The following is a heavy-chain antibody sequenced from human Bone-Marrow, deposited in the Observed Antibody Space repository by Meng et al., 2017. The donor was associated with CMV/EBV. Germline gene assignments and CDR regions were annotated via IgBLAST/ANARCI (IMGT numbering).Heavy chain of an antibody. CDR2: IWYDGSNK. Sequence: GESLKISCAASGFTFSSYGMHWVRQAPGKGLEWVAVIWYDGSNKYYADSVKGRFTISRDNAKNSLYLQMNSLRAEDTALYYCAKDGRRNYYGSGAGGDYWGQGTLVTVSS. CDR3: AKDGRRNYYGSGAGGDY. D-gene: IGHD3-10*01. CDR1: GFTFSSYG. V-gene: IGHV3-33*03. J-gene: IGHJ4*02.